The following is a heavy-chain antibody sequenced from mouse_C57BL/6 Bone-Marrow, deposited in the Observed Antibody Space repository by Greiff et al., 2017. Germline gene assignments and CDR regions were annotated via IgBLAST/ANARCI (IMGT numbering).Heavy chain of an antibody. CDR3: ARDGYYPYYFDY. CDR1: GYTFTSYW. D-gene: IGHD2-3*01. Sequence: QVQLQQPGAELVMPGASLKLSCKASGYTFTSYWMHWVKQRPGQGLEWIGEIDPSDSYTNYNQKFKGKSTLTVDKSSSTSYMQLSSLTSEDSAVYYCARDGYYPYYFDYWGQGTTLTVSS. J-gene: IGHJ2*01. CDR2: IDPSDSYT. V-gene: IGHV1-69*01.